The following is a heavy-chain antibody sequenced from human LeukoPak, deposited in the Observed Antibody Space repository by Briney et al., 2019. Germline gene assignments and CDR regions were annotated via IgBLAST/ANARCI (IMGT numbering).Heavy chain of an antibody. V-gene: IGHV3-74*01. CDR3: ATVTSGH. CDR1: GIIISSNY. Sequence: GGSLRLSCAASGIIISSNYMQWVRQAPGKGLVWVSRINPEGTSTTYADSMKDRFTISRDNAKNTVYLQMNSLRAEDTAVYYCATVTSGHWGQGILVTVSS. J-gene: IGHJ4*02. CDR2: INPEGTST. D-gene: IGHD4-17*01.